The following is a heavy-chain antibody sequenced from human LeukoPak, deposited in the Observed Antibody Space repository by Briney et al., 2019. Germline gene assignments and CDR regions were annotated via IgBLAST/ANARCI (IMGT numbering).Heavy chain of an antibody. J-gene: IGHJ3*02. CDR2: ISAYNGNT. CDR3: ARVRDGYDDAYDI. Sequence: ASVKVSCKAPGYTFTSYGISWVRQAPGQGLEWMGWISAYNGNTNYAQKLQGRVTMTTDTSTSTVYMELSSLRSEDTAVYYCARVRDGYDDAYDIWGQGQWSPSLQ. V-gene: IGHV1-18*01. CDR1: GYTFTSYG. D-gene: IGHD5-24*01.